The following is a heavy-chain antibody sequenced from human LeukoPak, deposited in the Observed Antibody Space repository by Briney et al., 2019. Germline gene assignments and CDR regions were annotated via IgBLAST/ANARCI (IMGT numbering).Heavy chain of an antibody. CDR3: AKEVTRGYYYDSSGLDY. V-gene: IGHV3-23*01. CDR1: GFTFSSYA. D-gene: IGHD3-22*01. J-gene: IGHJ4*02. Sequence: GGSLRLSCAASGFTFSSYAMSWVRRAPGKGLEWVSAISGSGGSTYYADSVKGRFTISRDNSKNTLYLQMNSLRAEDTAVYYCAKEVTRGYYYDSSGLDYWGQGTLVTVSS. CDR2: ISGSGGST.